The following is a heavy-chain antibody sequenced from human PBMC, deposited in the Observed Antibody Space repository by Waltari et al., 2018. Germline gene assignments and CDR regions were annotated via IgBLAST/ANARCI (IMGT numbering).Heavy chain of an antibody. Sequence: QVQLVQSGAEVKKPGSSVKVSCKASGGTFRRYAISWVLQAPGQGLEWMGGIIPIFGTANYAQKFQGRVTITADESTSTAYMELSSLRSEDTAVYYCARDLYSNYGWFDPWGQGTLVTVSS. CDR1: GGTFRRYA. J-gene: IGHJ5*02. CDR3: ARDLYSNYGWFDP. V-gene: IGHV1-69*12. D-gene: IGHD4-4*01. CDR2: IIPIFGTA.